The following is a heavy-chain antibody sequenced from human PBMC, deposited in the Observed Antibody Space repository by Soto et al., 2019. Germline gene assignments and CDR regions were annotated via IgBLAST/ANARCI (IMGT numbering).Heavy chain of an antibody. Sequence: QITLKESGPTLVKPTQTLTLTCTFSGFSLSTSGVGVGWIRQPPGKALEWLALIYWDDDKRYSPSLKSRLTLTKDTSKNQVVLTMTNMDPVDTATYYCAHVSRLTTRYWYFDLWGRGTLVTVSS. D-gene: IGHD4-17*01. CDR3: AHVSRLTTRYWYFDL. CDR1: GFSLSTSGVG. V-gene: IGHV2-5*02. CDR2: IYWDDDK. J-gene: IGHJ2*01.